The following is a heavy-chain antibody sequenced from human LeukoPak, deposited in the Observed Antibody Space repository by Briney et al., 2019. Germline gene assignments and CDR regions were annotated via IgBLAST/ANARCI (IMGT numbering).Heavy chain of an antibody. Sequence: ASVKVSCTASGYTFTSYYMHWVRQAPGQGLEWMGIINPSGGSTSYAQKFQGRVTITRDTSTSTVYMELSSLRSEDTAVYYCARSIDTIFGVNYYYGMDVWGQGTTVTVSS. V-gene: IGHV1-46*01. CDR3: ARSIDTIFGVNYYYGMDV. CDR1: GYTFTSYY. J-gene: IGHJ6*02. CDR2: INPSGGST. D-gene: IGHD3-3*01.